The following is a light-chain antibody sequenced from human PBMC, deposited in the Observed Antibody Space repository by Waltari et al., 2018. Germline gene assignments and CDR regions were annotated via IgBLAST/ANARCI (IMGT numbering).Light chain of an antibody. Sequence: DMQMNQSPSTLSASIGDRVTITCRASQSVRTWLAWFQQKPGKAPKLLIHKSSNLESGVPSRFSGSGSGTEFTLTISSLQPDDFATYYCQQYNLYSTFGQGTRLEMK. CDR2: KSS. V-gene: IGKV1-5*03. CDR3: QQYNLYST. J-gene: IGKJ5*01. CDR1: QSVRTW.